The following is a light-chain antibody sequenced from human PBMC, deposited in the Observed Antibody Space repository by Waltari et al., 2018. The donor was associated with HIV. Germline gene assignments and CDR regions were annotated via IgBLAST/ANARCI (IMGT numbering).Light chain of an antibody. V-gene: IGLV1-40*01. J-gene: IGLJ3*02. CDR1: RSNVGAGYE. CDR3: QSYDSSLTGWV. CDR2: VNI. Sequence: QSVLTQPPSVSGAPGQRVTISCTGGRSNVGAGYEIPWYQQLPGTAPKLLIFVNINRPSGVSDRFSGSKSGTSASLAITGLQAEDEADYYCQSYDSSLTGWVFGGGTKLTVL.